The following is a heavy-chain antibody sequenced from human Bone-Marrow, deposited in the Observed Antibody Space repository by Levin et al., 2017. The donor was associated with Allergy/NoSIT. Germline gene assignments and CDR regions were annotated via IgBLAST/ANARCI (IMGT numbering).Heavy chain of an antibody. D-gene: IGHD3-22*01. CDR1: GFTFPISV. Sequence: GGSLRLSCTASGFTFPISVMSWLRQAPGKGLEWIGFIKSKASGGTTEYAASVRGRFTISRDDTKNIAYLQMNSLKTDDTAVYFCARFQDYYDSTGYPEYWGQGTLVTVSS. J-gene: IGHJ4*02. CDR3: ARFQDYYDSTGYPEY. CDR2: IKSKASGGTT. V-gene: IGHV3-49*03.